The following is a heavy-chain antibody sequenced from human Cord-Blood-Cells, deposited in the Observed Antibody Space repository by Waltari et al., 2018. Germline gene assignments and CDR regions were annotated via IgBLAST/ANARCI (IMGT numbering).Heavy chain of an antibody. Sequence: QVQLQQWGAGLLKPSETLSLTCAAYGGSFSGYYWSWTRQPPGKGLEWIGESNHSGSTNYNPSLKSRVTISVDTSKNQFSLKLSSVTAADTAVYYCARSNEAVAGTFDYWGQGTLVTVSS. CDR2: SNHSGST. V-gene: IGHV4-34*01. CDR3: ARSNEAVAGTFDY. CDR1: GGSFSGYY. J-gene: IGHJ4*02. D-gene: IGHD6-19*01.